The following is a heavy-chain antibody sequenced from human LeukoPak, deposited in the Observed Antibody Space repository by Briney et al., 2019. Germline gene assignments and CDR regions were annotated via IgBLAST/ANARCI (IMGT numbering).Heavy chain of an antibody. D-gene: IGHD6-6*01. CDR1: GYTFTSYD. CDR2: MNPNSGNT. V-gene: IGHV1-8*01. CDR3: ARGREYSSLAWYYYYYMDV. J-gene: IGHJ6*03. Sequence: ASVKVSFKASGYTFTSYDINWVRQATGQGLEWMGWMNPNSGNTGYAQKFQGRVTMTRNTSISTAYMELSSLRSEDTAVYYCARGREYSSLAWYYYYYMDVWGKGTTVTVSS.